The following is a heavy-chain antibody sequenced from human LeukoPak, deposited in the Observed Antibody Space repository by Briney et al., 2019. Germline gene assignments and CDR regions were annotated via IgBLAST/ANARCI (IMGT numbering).Heavy chain of an antibody. CDR1: GYTFTGYY. CDR2: INPNGGGT. CDR3: ARGRANWFDP. J-gene: IGHJ5*02. V-gene: IGHV1-2*02. Sequence: ASVKVSCKASGYTFTGYYMHWGRQAPGQGLEWVGGINPNGGGTNYAQKFQGRVTMTRDTSISAAYMELSRLRPDDTAVYYCARGRANWFDPWGQGTLVTVSS.